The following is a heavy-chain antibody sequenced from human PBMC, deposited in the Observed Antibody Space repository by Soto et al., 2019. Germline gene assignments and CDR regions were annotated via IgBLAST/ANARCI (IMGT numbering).Heavy chain of an antibody. V-gene: IGHV3-48*02. CDR2: ISSSSGTI. CDR1: RFTFSDYG. CDR3: ARARVGYYYHNGMDV. J-gene: IGHJ6*02. Sequence: PGGSLRLSCTASRFTFSDYGMNWVRQAPGKGLEWVSYISSSSGTIYYADSVKGRFTISRDNAKNSLYLQMNSLRDEDTAVYYCARARVGYYYHNGMDVWGQGTTVTVSS.